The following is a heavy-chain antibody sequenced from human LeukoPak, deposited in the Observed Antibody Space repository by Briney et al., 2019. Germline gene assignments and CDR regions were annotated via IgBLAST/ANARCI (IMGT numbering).Heavy chain of an antibody. J-gene: IGHJ5*02. CDR2: INSDGSST. Sequence: GGSLRLSCAASGFTFSSYWMHWVRQAPGKGLVWVSRINSDGSSTSYADSVKGRFTISRDNAKNTLYLQMNSLRAEDTAVYYCAKDQDIVVVPARFDPWGQGTLVTVSS. CDR1: GFTFSSYW. D-gene: IGHD2-2*01. CDR3: AKDQDIVVVPARFDP. V-gene: IGHV3-74*01.